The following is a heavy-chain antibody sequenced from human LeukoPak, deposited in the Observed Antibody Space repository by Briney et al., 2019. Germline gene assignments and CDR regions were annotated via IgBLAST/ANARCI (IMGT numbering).Heavy chain of an antibody. V-gene: IGHV3-23*01. CDR1: GFTFSSYA. J-gene: IGHJ4*02. D-gene: IGHD6-19*01. CDR2: ISGSGGST. CDR3: AKDLRVFGSGWYYFDY. Sequence: GGSLRLSCAASGFTFSSYAMSWVRQAPGKGLEWVSAISGSGGSTYYADSVKGRFTISRDNSKNTLYLQMNSLRAEDTAVYYCAKDLRVFGSGWYYFDYWGQGTLVTVSS.